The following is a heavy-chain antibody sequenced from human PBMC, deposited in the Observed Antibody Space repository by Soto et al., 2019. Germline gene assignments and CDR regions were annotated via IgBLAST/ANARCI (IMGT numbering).Heavy chain of an antibody. J-gene: IGHJ6*02. CDR2: ISYEGSST. CDR1: VFTFDTYG. CDR3: ARVTPGNNLYYFSGLDV. Sequence: VHLVESVGGVAQPGRALRLSCVASVFTFDTYGIHWVRQAPGKGLQWVALISYEGSSTYYADSVRGRFTISRDNSKNTLYLQINALRPEDTGVYYCARVTPGNNLYYFSGLDVWGQGTAVTVS. D-gene: IGHD1-1*01. V-gene: IGHV3-30-3*01.